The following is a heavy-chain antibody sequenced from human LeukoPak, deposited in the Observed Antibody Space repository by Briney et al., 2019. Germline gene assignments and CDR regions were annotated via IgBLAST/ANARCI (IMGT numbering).Heavy chain of an antibody. J-gene: IGHJ4*02. CDR1: GFTLSTYW. V-gene: IGHV3-7*01. CDR3: ARGVPYPSWSGPHYSDD. Sequence: GGSLRLSCAASGFTLSTYWMSWVRQAPGKGLEWVAHIKQDGSQEYYVDSVRGRFTISRDNAKNSLNLQMNYLRSDDTAVYYCARGVPYPSWSGPHYSDDWGQGILVTVSS. CDR2: IKQDGSQE. D-gene: IGHD3-3*01.